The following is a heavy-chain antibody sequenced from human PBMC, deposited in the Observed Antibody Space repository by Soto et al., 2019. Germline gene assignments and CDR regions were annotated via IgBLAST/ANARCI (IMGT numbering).Heavy chain of an antibody. V-gene: IGHV4-31*03. D-gene: IGHD2-15*01. CDR1: GSSISSGSYY. CDR3: ARDYMAVVD. CDR2: IYHSGST. J-gene: IGHJ4*02. Sequence: QVQLQESGPGLVKPSQTLSLTCTVSGSSISSGSYYWSWIRQHPGKGLEWIGYIYHSGSTYYNPSLKSRATISLDTYKNQFSLKLSSVTAADTAVYYCARDYMAVVDWGQGTLVTVSS.